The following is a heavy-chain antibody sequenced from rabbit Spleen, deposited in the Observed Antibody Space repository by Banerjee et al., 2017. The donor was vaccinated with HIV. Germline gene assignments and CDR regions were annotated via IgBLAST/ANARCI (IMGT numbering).Heavy chain of an antibody. D-gene: IGHD4-1*01. CDR2: IDPFFETT. J-gene: IGHJ4*01. Sequence: QSLEESGGGLVQPGGSLKLSCKASGFDFSSYGVSWVRQAPGKGLEWIGCIDPFFETTDYATWAKGRFTSSKTSSTTVTLQMTSLTAADTATYFCARDLAGVIGWNFGWWGPGTLVTVS. V-gene: IGHV1S40*01. CDR3: ARDLAGVIGWNFGW. CDR1: GFDFSSYG.